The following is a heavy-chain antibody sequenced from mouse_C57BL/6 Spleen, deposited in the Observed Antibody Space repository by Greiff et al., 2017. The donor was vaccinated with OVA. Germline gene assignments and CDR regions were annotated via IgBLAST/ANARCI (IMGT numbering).Heavy chain of an antibody. CDR3: ARALLLRHFDY. J-gene: IGHJ2*01. D-gene: IGHD1-2*01. V-gene: IGHV5-17*01. CDR1: GFTFSDYG. CDR2: ISSGSSTI. Sequence: EVKLVESGGGLVKPGGSLKLSCAASGFTFSDYGMHWVRQAPEKGLEWVAYISSGSSTIYYADTVKGRFTISRDNAKDTLFLQMTSLRSEDTAMYYCARALLLRHFDYWGQGTTRTVSS.